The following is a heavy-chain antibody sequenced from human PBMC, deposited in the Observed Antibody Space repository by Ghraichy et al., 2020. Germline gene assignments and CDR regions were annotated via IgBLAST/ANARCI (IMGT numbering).Heavy chain of an antibody. CDR1: GGSISSGDSY. Sequence: SETLSLTCTFSGGSISSGDSYLSWICQHPGKGLEWIVYISYSGSTYYSPSLKSRVTISVDTSKNRFSLKLNSVTAADTAVYYCARVLVVPAANWFDPWGQVTLVTVSS. J-gene: IGHJ5*02. V-gene: IGHV4-31*03. CDR3: ARVLVVPAANWFDP. CDR2: ISYSGST. D-gene: IGHD2-2*01.